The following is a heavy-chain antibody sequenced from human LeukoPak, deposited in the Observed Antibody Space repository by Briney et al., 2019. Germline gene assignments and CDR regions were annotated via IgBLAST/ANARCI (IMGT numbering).Heavy chain of an antibody. D-gene: IGHD3-22*01. CDR1: GGSISSGGYY. CDR2: IYYSGST. CDR3: ARVPYYYDSTGYVPDFDY. Sequence: SETLSLTCTVSGGSISSGGYYWSWIRQHPGKGLEWIGYIYYSGSTYYNPSLKSRVTISVDTSKNQFSLKLSSVTAADTAVYYCARVPYYYDSTGYVPDFDYWGQGTLVTVSS. V-gene: IGHV4-31*03. J-gene: IGHJ4*02.